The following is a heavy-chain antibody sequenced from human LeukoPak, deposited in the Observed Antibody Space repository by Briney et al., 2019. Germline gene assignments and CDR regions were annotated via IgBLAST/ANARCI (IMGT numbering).Heavy chain of an antibody. D-gene: IGHD1-26*01. V-gene: IGHV3-23*01. Sequence: PGGSLRLSCLTSGFTLSTNAMSWVRQAPGKGLEWISGISGSGASTYYADSVKGRFTISRDDSRNTLYLQMNSLRAEDTAVYYCAREIVGTHKSRFDPWGQGTLVTVSS. CDR1: GFTLSTNA. J-gene: IGHJ5*02. CDR2: ISGSGAST. CDR3: AREIVGTHKSRFDP.